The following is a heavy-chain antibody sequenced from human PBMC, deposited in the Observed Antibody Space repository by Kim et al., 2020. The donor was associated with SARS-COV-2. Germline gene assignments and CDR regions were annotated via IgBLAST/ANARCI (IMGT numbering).Heavy chain of an antibody. D-gene: IGHD3-10*01. J-gene: IGHJ6*02. V-gene: IGHV3-30*04. Sequence: GGSLRLSCAASGFTFSSYAMHWVRQAPGKGLEWVAVISYDGSNKYYADSVKGRFTISRDNSKNTLYLQMNSLRAEDTAVYYCARDGRLVRKPSITMVRGVITGYYGMDVWGQGTTVTVSS. CDR1: GFTFSSYA. CDR2: ISYDGSNK. CDR3: ARDGRLVRKPSITMVRGVITGYYGMDV.